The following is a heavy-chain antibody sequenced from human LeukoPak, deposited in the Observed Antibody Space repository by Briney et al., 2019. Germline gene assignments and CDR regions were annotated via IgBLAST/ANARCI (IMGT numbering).Heavy chain of an antibody. J-gene: IGHJ6*03. CDR2: IYYSGRT. Sequence: SETLSLTCTVSGGSISSNTYYWGWIRQPPGTGLEWIGSIYYSGRTYQNPSLKSRVTMSGDTSKNQFSLRLSSVTAADTAVYYCARLQYGDPRYFFYYMDFWGKGTTVTVSS. D-gene: IGHD4-17*01. CDR3: ARLQYGDPRYFFYYMDF. CDR1: GGSISSNTYY. V-gene: IGHV4-39*01.